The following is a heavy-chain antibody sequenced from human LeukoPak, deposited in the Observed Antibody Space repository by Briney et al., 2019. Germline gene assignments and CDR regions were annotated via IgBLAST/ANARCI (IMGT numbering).Heavy chain of an antibody. CDR1: GSSFTSYW. V-gene: IGHV5-51*01. Sequence: GESLKISCQGSGSSFTSYWIGWVRQLPGKGLEWMGIIYPGDSDTRYSPSFQGQVTISADKSIRTAYLQWSSLKASDTAMYYCARLYYDAFDIWGQGTMVTVSS. D-gene: IGHD3-10*01. CDR2: IYPGDSDT. J-gene: IGHJ3*02. CDR3: ARLYYDAFDI.